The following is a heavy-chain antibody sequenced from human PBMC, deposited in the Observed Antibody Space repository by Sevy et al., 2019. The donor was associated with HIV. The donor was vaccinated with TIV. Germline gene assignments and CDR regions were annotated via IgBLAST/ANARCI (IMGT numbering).Heavy chain of an antibody. CDR3: ARKYHDTSGYPRYSMDV. Sequence: GGSLRLSCAASGFTFSTYAMYWVRQAPGKGLGYVSAISGGGGNTYYGTSVKGRFTVSRDNAKNTLYLQMGSLRAEDMAVYFCARKYHDTSGYPRYSMDVWGQGTTVTVSS. CDR1: GFTFSTYA. D-gene: IGHD3-22*01. J-gene: IGHJ6*02. CDR2: ISGGGGNT. V-gene: IGHV3-64*01.